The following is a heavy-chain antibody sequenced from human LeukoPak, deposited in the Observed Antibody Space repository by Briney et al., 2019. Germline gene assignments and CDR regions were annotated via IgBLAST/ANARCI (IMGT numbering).Heavy chain of an antibody. J-gene: IGHJ3*02. CDR2: IYYSGST. D-gene: IGHD3-10*01. CDR3: AESRSYTVRDASEI. V-gene: IGHV4-59*01. CDR1: GGSINNYY. Sequence: PSETLSLTCTVSGGSINNYYWSWIRQPPGKGLEWIGYIYYSGSTNYNPSLKSRVTISVDTSKNQFSLKLSSVTAADTAVYYCAESRSYTVRDASEIWGQGTKVTVSS.